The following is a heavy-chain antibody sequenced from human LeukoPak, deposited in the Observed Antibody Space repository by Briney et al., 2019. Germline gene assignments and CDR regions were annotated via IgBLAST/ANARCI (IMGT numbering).Heavy chain of an antibody. Sequence: SETLSLTCAVYGGSFSGYYWSWIRQPPGKGLEWIGEINHSGSTNYNPALKSRATISVDTSKSQFSLKVRSVTAADTAVYYCARILSGYYGNTDFWGQGTLVTVSS. CDR3: ARILSGYYGNTDF. D-gene: IGHD3-22*01. CDR2: INHSGST. CDR1: GGSFSGYY. V-gene: IGHV4-34*01. J-gene: IGHJ4*02.